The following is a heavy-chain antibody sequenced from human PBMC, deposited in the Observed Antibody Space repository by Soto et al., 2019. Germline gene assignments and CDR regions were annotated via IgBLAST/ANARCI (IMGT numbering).Heavy chain of an antibody. V-gene: IGHV3-48*01. CDR1: RFTFSSYS. J-gene: IGHJ3*02. Sequence: EVQLVDSGVGLVQPGGSLRLSCAASRFTFSSYSMNWVRQAPGKGLEWVSYISSSSRTIYYADSVKGRFTISRDNAKNSLSVQMTSLRAEDTAVYYCARGSGFFAFDIWGQGTMVTVSS. CDR3: ARGSGFFAFDI. D-gene: IGHD3-3*01. CDR2: ISSSSRTI.